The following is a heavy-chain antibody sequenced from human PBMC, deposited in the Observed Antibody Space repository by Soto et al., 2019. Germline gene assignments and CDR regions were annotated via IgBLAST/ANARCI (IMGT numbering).Heavy chain of an antibody. CDR2: IYPGDSDT. CDR3: ARLSNRDTYYYDSSGWYGMDV. D-gene: IGHD3-22*01. Sequence: PGESLKISCKCSGYSFTIYWIGWVRQMPGKGLEWMGIIYPGDSDTRHSPSFQGQVTISADKSISTAYLQWSSLKDSDTAMYYCARLSNRDTYYYDSSGWYGMDVWGQGTTVTVSS. J-gene: IGHJ6*02. V-gene: IGHV5-51*01. CDR1: GYSFTIYW.